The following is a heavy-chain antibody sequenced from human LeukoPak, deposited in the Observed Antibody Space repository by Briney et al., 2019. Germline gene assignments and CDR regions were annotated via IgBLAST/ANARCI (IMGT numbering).Heavy chain of an antibody. CDR2: INHSGST. CDR1: GGSFSGYY. V-gene: IGHV4-34*01. CDR3: ARVTAVAQDFDY. J-gene: IGHJ4*02. D-gene: IGHD6-19*01. Sequence: SETLPLTCAVYGGSFSGYYWSWIRQPPGKGLEWIGEINHSGSTNYNPSLKSRVTISVDTSKNQFSLKLSSVTAADTAVYYCARVTAVAQDFDYWGQGTLVTVSS.